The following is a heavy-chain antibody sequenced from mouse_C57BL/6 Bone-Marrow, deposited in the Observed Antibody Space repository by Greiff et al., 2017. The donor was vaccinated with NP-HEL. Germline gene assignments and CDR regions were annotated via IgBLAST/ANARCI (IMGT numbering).Heavy chain of an antibody. Sequence: QVQLQQSGPELVKPGASVTISCKASGYAFSSSWMNWVKQRPGKGLEWIGRIYPGDGDTNYNGKFKGKATLTADKSSSTAYMQLSSLTSEDSAVYVCARAEGSSAWFAYWGQGTRVTVSA. J-gene: IGHJ3*01. CDR3: ARAEGSSAWFAY. CDR2: IYPGDGDT. D-gene: IGHD1-1*01. CDR1: GYAFSSSW. V-gene: IGHV1-82*01.